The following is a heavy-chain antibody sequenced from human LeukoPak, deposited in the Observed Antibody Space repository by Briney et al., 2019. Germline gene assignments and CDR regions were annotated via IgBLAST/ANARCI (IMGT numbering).Heavy chain of an antibody. CDR2: IYYSGST. CDR1: GGSISSYY. D-gene: IGHD2-15*01. CDR3: ARVGRVDWGEVCSGGSCQTHSSYYFDY. V-gene: IGHV4-39*01. J-gene: IGHJ4*02. Sequence: SETLSLTCTVSGGSISSYYWGWIRQPPGKGLEWIGSIYYSGSTYYNPSLKSRVTISVDTSKNQFSLKLSSVTAADTAVYYCARVGRVDWGEVCSGGSCQTHSSYYFDYWGQGTLVTVSS.